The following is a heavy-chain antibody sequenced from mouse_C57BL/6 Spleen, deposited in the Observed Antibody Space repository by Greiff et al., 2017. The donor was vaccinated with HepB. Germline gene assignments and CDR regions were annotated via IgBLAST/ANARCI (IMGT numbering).Heavy chain of an antibody. CDR1: GYTFTSYT. D-gene: IGHD2-3*01. CDR2: INPSSGYT. Sequence: QVQLQQSGAELARPGASVKMSCKASGYTFTSYTMHWVKQRPGQGLEWIGYINPSSGYTKSNQKFKDKATLTADKSSSTAYMQLSSLTSEDSAVYYCATYEGDAMDYWGQGTSVTVSS. V-gene: IGHV1-4*01. J-gene: IGHJ4*01. CDR3: ATYEGDAMDY.